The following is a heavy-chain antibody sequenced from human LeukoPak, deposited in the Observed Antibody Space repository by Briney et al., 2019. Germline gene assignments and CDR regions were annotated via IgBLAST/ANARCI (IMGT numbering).Heavy chain of an antibody. J-gene: IGHJ4*02. Sequence: GGSLRLSCAASGFTFSSYWMSWVRQAPGEGLEWVAKINQDGTGKGYVDSVRGRFTISRDNAKNSLFLQMNSLRAEDTAVYYCARGPLIGAAGKWWGQGTLVTVSS. CDR2: INQDGTGK. V-gene: IGHV3-7*03. D-gene: IGHD6-13*01. CDR3: ARGPLIGAAGKW. CDR1: GFTFSSYW.